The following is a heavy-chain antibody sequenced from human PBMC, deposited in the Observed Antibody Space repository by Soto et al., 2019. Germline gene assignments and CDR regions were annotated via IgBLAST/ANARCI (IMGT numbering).Heavy chain of an antibody. V-gene: IGHV3-23*01. CDR3: AKDKADYDFWSGYAYDY. Sequence: EVQLLESGGGLVQPGGSLRLSCAASGFTFSSYAMSWVRQAPGKGLEWVSAISGSGGSTYYADSVKGRFTISRDNSKNTLYLQMNSLRAEDTAVYYCAKDKADYDFWSGYAYDYWGQGTLVTVSS. CDR2: ISGSGGST. D-gene: IGHD3-3*01. CDR1: GFTFSSYA. J-gene: IGHJ4*02.